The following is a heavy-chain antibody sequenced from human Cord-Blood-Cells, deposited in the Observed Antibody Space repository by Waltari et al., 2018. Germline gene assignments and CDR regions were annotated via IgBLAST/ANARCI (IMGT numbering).Heavy chain of an antibody. CDR2: LGPVFGTA. Sequence: QVQLVQSGAEVKKPGSSVKVSCKASGGTFSSYAISWVRQAPGQGLEWMGGLGPVFGTAHYARKFQGGVTITADRSTGTADMELGSLRSGDTAVYYCARFWERELRYYYGMDGWGQGTTVTVSS. CDR3: ARFWERELRYYYGMDG. V-gene: IGHV1-69*06. J-gene: IGHJ6*02. CDR1: GGTFSSYA. D-gene: IGHD1-7*01.